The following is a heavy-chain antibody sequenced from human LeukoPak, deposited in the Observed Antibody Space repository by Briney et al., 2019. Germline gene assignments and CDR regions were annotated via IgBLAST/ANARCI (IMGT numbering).Heavy chain of an antibody. CDR3: ARGQGVVTPFDY. CDR2: ISYDGSKK. V-gene: IGHV3-30*14. J-gene: IGHJ4*02. CDR1: GFTFNTYA. Sequence: GRSLRLSCAASGFTFNTYAMHWVRQAPGKGLEWVAVISYDGSKKYYADSVKGRFTISRDNSKNTLYLQMGSLRAEDMAVYYCARGQGVVTPFDYWGQGTLVTVSS. D-gene: IGHD3-3*01.